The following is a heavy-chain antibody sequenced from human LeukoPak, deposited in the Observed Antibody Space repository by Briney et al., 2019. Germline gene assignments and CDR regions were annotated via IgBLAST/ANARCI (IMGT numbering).Heavy chain of an antibody. J-gene: IGHJ3*02. CDR1: GGTFSSYA. CDR3: ARATNLYYYDLGI. D-gene: IGHD3-22*01. Sequence: ASVKVSCKASGGTFSSYAISWVRQAPEQGLEWMGGIIPIFGTANYAQKFQGRVTITTDESTSTAYMELSSLRSEDTAVYYCARATNLYYYDLGIWGQGTMVTVSS. V-gene: IGHV1-69*05. CDR2: IIPIFGTA.